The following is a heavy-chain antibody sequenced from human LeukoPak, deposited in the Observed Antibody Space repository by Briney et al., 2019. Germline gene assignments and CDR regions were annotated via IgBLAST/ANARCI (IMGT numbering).Heavy chain of an antibody. CDR3: ARHERSGSYPDY. CDR1: GGSISSYY. CDR2: IYYSGST. V-gene: IGHV4-59*08. D-gene: IGHD1-26*01. J-gene: IGHJ4*02. Sequence: SETLSLTCTVSGGSISSYYWSWIRQPPGKGLEWIGYIYYSGSTNYIPSLKSRVTISVDTSKNQFSLKLSSVTAADTAVYYCARHERSGSYPDYWGQGTLVTVSS.